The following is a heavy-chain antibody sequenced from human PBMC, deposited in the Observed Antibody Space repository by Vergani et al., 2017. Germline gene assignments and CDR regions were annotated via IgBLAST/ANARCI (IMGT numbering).Heavy chain of an antibody. Sequence: EVQLVESGGGLIQPGGSLRLSCAASGFTVSSNYMSWVRQAPGKGLEWVSVIYSGGSTYYADSVKGRVTISRDNSKNTLYLQMNSLRAEDTAVYYCARGPLGSSWYYYYYYGMDVWGQGTTVTVSS. CDR1: GFTVSSNY. D-gene: IGHD6-13*01. V-gene: IGHV3-53*01. J-gene: IGHJ6*02. CDR3: ARGPLGSSWYYYYYYGMDV. CDR2: IYSGGST.